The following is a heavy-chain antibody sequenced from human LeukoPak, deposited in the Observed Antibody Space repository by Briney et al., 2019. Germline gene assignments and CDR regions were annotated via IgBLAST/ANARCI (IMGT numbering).Heavy chain of an antibody. V-gene: IGHV5-10-1*01. CDR1: GYRFTCYW. D-gene: IGHD2-15*01. CDR3: ARGHCSGGSCYSDP. Sequence: GGSLEISFKGSGYRFTCYWISWVRPMPGKGLEWMGRIDPSDSYTNYSPSFQGHVTISADKSISTAYLQWSSLKASDTAMYYCARGHCSGGSCYSDPWGQGTLVTVSS. J-gene: IGHJ5*02. CDR2: IDPSDSYT.